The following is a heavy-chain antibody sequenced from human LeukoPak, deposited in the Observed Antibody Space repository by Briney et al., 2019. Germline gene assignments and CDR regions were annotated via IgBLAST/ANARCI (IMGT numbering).Heavy chain of an antibody. D-gene: IGHD6-13*01. CDR2: IYYSGST. J-gene: IGHJ6*03. CDR1: GGSISSYY. CDR3: ARVGSSWDYYYYYYMDV. V-gene: IGHV4-59*01. Sequence: SETLSLTCTVSGGSISSYYWSWIRQPPGKGLEWIGYIYYSGSTNYNPSLKSRVTISVDTSKNQFSLKLSSVTAADTAVYYCARVGSSWDYYYYYYMDVWGKGTTVTVSS.